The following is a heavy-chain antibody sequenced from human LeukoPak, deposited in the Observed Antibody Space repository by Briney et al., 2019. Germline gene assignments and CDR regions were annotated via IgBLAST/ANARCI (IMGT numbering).Heavy chain of an antibody. Sequence: GGSLRLSCASSLFTLSGFSRDWVRQAPGRGLEWLSYISSTSSTMLYADSVKGRFTISRDNAKNSLYLQMHSLRAEDTAVYYCARSRSGYQFDYWGQGTLVTVSS. CDR1: LFTLSGFS. D-gene: IGHD2-2*01. CDR2: ISSTSSTM. CDR3: ARSRSGYQFDY. V-gene: IGHV3-48*01. J-gene: IGHJ4*02.